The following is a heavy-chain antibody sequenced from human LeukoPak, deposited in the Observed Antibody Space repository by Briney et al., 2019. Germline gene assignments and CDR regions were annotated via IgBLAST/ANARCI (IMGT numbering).Heavy chain of an antibody. J-gene: IGHJ4*02. Sequence: SGGSLRLSCAASGFTFSTYAMTWVRQAPGKGLDWVSAIGPSGAKTYYADSVKGRFTISRDNPKNTLYLQMNSLRAEDTAIYYCAKERSGGWPFDYWGQGTLVTVSS. D-gene: IGHD6-19*01. CDR2: IGPSGAKT. CDR3: AKERSGGWPFDY. CDR1: GFTFSTYA. V-gene: IGHV3-23*01.